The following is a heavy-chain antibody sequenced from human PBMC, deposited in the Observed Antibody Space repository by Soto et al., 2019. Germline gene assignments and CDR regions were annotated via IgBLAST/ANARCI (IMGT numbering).Heavy chain of an antibody. D-gene: IGHD1-26*01. V-gene: IGHV1-69*02. CDR1: GGTFSSYT. CDR2: IIPILGIA. CDR3: GSRVGGMGGVDY. Sequence: QVQLVQSGAEVKKPGSSVKVSCKASGGTFSSYTISWVRQAPGQGLEWMGRIIPILGIANYAQKFQGRVTITADKSTSTAYMELSSLRSEDTAVYYCGSRVGGMGGVDYWGQGTLVTVSS. J-gene: IGHJ4*02.